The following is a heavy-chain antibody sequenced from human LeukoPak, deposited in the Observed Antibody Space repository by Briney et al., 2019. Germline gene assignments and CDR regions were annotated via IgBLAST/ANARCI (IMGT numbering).Heavy chain of an antibody. J-gene: IGHJ5*02. CDR1: GGSISSGGYY. CDR3: ARDIEAAADLNWFDP. CDR2: IYYSGST. D-gene: IGHD6-13*01. Sequence: SETLSLTCTVSGGSISSGGYYWSWIRQHPGKGLEWIGYIYYSGSTYYNPSLKSRVTISVDTSKNQFSLKLSSVTAADTAVYYCARDIEAAADLNWFDPWGQGTLVTVSS. V-gene: IGHV4-31*03.